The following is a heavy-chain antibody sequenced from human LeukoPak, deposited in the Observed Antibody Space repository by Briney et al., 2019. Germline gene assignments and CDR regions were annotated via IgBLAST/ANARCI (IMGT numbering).Heavy chain of an antibody. CDR2: INTGNGNT. CDR3: ARVPLHDDSRHYYPH. J-gene: IGHJ1*01. V-gene: IGHV1-3*04. D-gene: IGHD3-22*01. CDR1: GYTFTSYY. Sequence: ASVKVSCKASGYTFTSYYMHWVRQAPRQSPEWMGWINTGNGNTKSSQKFQDRVTLTRDTSASTGYMELNSLSSEDTAVYYCARVPLHDDSRHYYPHWGQGTPVTVSS.